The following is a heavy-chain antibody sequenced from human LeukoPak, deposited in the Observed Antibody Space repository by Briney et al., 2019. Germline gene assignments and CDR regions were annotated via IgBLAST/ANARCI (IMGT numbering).Heavy chain of an antibody. CDR2: INPSGGST. D-gene: IGHD3-22*01. V-gene: IGHV1-46*01. CDR3: ARAFNYASSSSSTYLDF. J-gene: IGHJ4*02. Sequence: GASVKVSCKASGYTLTSFYMHWERQAPGQGLEWMGVINPSGGSTSYAQKFQGRVTMTRDTSTSTVYMELSSLRCEDTAVYYCARAFNYASSSSSTYLDFWGQGTLVTVSS. CDR1: GYTLTSFY.